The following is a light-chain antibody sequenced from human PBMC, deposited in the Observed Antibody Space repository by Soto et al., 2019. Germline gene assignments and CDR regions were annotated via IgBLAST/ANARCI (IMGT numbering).Light chain of an antibody. V-gene: IGKV1-5*03. CDR1: QSISSW. Sequence: DIQMTQSPSTLSASVGDRVTITCRASQSISSWLAWYQQKPGKAPKLLIYKSSTLESGVPSRFSGSGSRTEFTLTISSLQPDDFATYYCQQYNNYSWTFGQGTKVEIK. CDR2: KSS. J-gene: IGKJ1*01. CDR3: QQYNNYSWT.